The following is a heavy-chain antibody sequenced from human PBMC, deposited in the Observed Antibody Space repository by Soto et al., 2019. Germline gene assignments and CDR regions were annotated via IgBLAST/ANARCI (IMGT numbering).Heavy chain of an antibody. CDR3: ERTAARLYGMDV. Sequence: GESLKISCKGSGYSFTSYWIGWVRHMPGKGLEWMGISYPVDSDTRYSPSVQGQATIPADKSISTAYLQWSSLKASETDMYYCERTAARLYGMDVWGQGTTVTVSS. CDR1: GYSFTSYW. D-gene: IGHD2-21*02. CDR2: SYPVDSDT. J-gene: IGHJ6*02. V-gene: IGHV5-51*01.